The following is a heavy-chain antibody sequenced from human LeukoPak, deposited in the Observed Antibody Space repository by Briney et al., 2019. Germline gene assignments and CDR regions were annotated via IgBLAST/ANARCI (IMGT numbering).Heavy chain of an antibody. V-gene: IGHV1-69*01. CDR2: IIPIFGTA. Sequence: ASVKVSCKASGGTFSSYAISWVRQAPGQGLEWMGGIIPIFGTANYAQKFQGKVTITADESTSTAYMELRSLRSDDTAVYYCARGPITIIVGEVDFDYWGQGTLVTVSS. D-gene: IGHD3-22*01. J-gene: IGHJ4*02. CDR1: GGTFSSYA. CDR3: ARGPITIIVGEVDFDY.